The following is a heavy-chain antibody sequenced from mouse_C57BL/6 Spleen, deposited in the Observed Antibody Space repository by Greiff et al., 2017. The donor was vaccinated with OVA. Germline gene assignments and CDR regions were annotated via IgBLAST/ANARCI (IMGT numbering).Heavy chain of an antibody. V-gene: IGHV1-4*01. D-gene: IGHD1-1*01. CDR2: INPSSGYT. Sequence: VQVVESGAELARPGASVKMSCKASGYTFTSYTMHWVKQRPGQGLEWIGYINPSSGYTKYNQKFKDKATLTADKSSSTAYMQLSSLTSEDSAVYYCARRDGSSYAYYFDYWGQGTTLTVSS. CDR1: GYTFTSYT. J-gene: IGHJ2*01. CDR3: ARRDGSSYAYYFDY.